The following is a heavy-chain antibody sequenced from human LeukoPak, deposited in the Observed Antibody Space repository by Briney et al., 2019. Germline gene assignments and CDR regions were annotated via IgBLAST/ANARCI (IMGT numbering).Heavy chain of an antibody. V-gene: IGHV3-23*01. CDR1: GFTFSSYA. J-gene: IGHJ4*02. CDR2: ISGSGGST. CDR3: AREISPYYYDSSGYGFDY. D-gene: IGHD3-22*01. Sequence: GSLRLSCAASGFTFSSYAMSWVRQAPGKGLEWVSAISGSGGSTYYADSVKGRFTISRDNSKNTLYLQMNSLRAEDTAVYYCAREISPYYYDSSGYGFDYWGQGTLVTVSS.